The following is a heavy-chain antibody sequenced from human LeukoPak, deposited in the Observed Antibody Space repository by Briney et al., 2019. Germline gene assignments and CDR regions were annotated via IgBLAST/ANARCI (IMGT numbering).Heavy chain of an antibody. CDR1: GDIMSNAF. D-gene: IGHD6-19*01. CDR2: IYSSGAT. CDR3: ARTAETVAGTGDHVDYFDY. J-gene: IGHJ4*02. Sequence: SETLSLTCSFSGDIMSNAFWAWIRQPAGKGLEWIGRIYSSGATHYNPSLKSRINMSIDTSKNRFSLNLSSVTAADTAVYYCARTAETVAGTGDHVDYFDYWGQGTLVTVSS. V-gene: IGHV4-4*07.